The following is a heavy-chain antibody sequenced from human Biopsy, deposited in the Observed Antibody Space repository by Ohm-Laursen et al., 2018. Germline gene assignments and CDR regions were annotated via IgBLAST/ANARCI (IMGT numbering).Heavy chain of an antibody. D-gene: IGHD5-12*01. CDR2: IYYDGIT. CDR3: ARVAGGYAYYYGMGV. V-gene: IGHV4-38-2*01. CDR1: GYSVTNDYY. J-gene: IGHJ6*02. Sequence: SDTLSLTCAVSGYSVTNDYYWGWIRQPPGKGLEWIGNIYYDGITYYNPSLKSRVAMSVDTSKNQFSLRLTSVTAADTAVYYCARVAGGYAYYYGMGVWGQGTTVIVSS.